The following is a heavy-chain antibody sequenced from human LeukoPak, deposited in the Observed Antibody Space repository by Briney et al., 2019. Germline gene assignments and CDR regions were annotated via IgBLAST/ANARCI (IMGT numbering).Heavy chain of an antibody. CDR3: TKDLIERWPEPAPGVY. V-gene: IGHV3-30*18. Sequence: GGSLRLSCAASGFTFSSYGMHWVRRAPGKGLEWVAVISYDGNNKYYADSMKGRFTISRDNSKNTLYLQMNSLRAEDTAMYYCTKDLIERWPEPAPGVYWGQGTLVTVSS. CDR1: GFTFSSYG. J-gene: IGHJ4*02. CDR2: ISYDGNNK. D-gene: IGHD1-14*01.